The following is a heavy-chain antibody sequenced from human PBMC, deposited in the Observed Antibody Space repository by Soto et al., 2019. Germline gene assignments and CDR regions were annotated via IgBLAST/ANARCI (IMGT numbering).Heavy chain of an antibody. CDR2: IIPILGTA. Sequence: SVKVSCKASGGTFSSYAISWVRQAPGQGLEWMGGIIPILGTANYAQKFQGRVTITADESTSTAYMELSSLRSEDTAVYYCASQLYDYYDSSGLGNSYYYGMDVWGQGTTVTVS. D-gene: IGHD3-22*01. CDR3: ASQLYDYYDSSGLGNSYYYGMDV. J-gene: IGHJ6*02. V-gene: IGHV1-69*13. CDR1: GGTFSSYA.